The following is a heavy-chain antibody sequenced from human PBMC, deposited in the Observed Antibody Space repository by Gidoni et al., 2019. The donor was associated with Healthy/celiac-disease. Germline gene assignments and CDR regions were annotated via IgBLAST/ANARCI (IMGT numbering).Heavy chain of an antibody. CDR1: GFTFSSYS. Sequence: EVQLVESGGGLVKPGGSLRLSCAASGFTFSSYSMNWVRQAPGKGLEWVSSISRSSSYIYYADSVKGRFTISRDNAKNSLYLQMNSLRAEDTAVYYCASDTYYYDSSAGFDYWGQGTLVTVSS. D-gene: IGHD3-22*01. CDR2: ISRSSSYI. V-gene: IGHV3-21*01. CDR3: ASDTYYYDSSAGFDY. J-gene: IGHJ4*02.